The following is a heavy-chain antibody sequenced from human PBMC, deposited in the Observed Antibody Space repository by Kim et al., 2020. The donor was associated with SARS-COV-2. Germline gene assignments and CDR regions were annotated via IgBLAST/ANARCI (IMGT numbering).Heavy chain of an antibody. CDR1: GGSFSGYY. D-gene: IGHD5-12*01. V-gene: IGHV4-34*01. CDR2: INHSGST. J-gene: IGHJ4*02. CDR3: ATLVGGYDLEGPQLVDY. Sequence: SETLSLTCAVYGGSFSGYYWSWIRQPPGKGLEWIGEINHSGSTNYNPSLKSRVTISVDTSKNQFSLKLSSVTAADTAVYYCATLVGGYDLEGPQLVDYWGQGTLVTVSS.